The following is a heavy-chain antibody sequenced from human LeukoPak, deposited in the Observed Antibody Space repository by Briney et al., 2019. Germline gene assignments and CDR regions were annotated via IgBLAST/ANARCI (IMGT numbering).Heavy chain of an antibody. V-gene: IGHV3-23*01. CDR1: GFTFSSYA. D-gene: IGHD1-7*01. J-gene: IGHJ3*02. CDR3: ASRLDNWNYRAFDI. CDR2: ISGSGGST. Sequence: GGSLRLSCAASGFTFSSYAMSWVRQAPGKGLEWVSAISGSGGSTYYADSVKGRFTISRDNSKSTLYLQMNSLRAEDTAVYYCASRLDNWNYRAFDIWGQGTMVTVSS.